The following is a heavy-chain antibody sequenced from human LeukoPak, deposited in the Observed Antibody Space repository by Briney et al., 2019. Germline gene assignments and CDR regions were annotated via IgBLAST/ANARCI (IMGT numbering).Heavy chain of an antibody. CDR1: GGSFSGYY. V-gene: IGHV4-34*01. CDR3: ARGGRRRGTMVRGVRAENYDYMDV. Sequence: PSETLSLTCVVYGGSFSGYYWSWIRQPPGKGLEWIGEINHSGSTNYNPSLKSRVTISVDTSKNQFSLKVSPVTAAETAVYYCARGGRRRGTMVRGVRAENYDYMDVWGKGTTVTVSS. D-gene: IGHD3-10*01. CDR2: INHSGST. J-gene: IGHJ6*03.